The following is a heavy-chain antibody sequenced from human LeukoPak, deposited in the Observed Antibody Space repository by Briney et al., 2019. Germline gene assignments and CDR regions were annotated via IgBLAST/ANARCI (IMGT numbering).Heavy chain of an antibody. D-gene: IGHD3-3*01. Sequence: PSETLSLTCTVSGGSISSGGYYWSWIRQHPGKGLEWIGYIYYSGSTYYNPSLKSRVTISVDTSKNQFSLKLSSVTAADTAVYYCARDIGITIFGVVISSYLDYWGQGTLVTVSS. J-gene: IGHJ4*02. V-gene: IGHV4-31*03. CDR3: ARDIGITIFGVVISSYLDY. CDR1: GGSISSGGYY. CDR2: IYYSGST.